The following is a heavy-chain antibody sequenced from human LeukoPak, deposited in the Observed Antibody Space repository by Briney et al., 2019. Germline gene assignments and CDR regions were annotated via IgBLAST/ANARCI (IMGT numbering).Heavy chain of an antibody. CDR1: GYTFTSYG. J-gene: IGHJ4*02. CDR2: ISPYNGNT. Sequence: GASVKVSCKASGYTFTSYGVSWVRQAPGQGLEWMGWISPYNGNTNYAQKLQGRVTMTTDTSTSTAYMELRSLRSDDTAVYYCARAWFGDFPDYWGQGTLVTVSS. D-gene: IGHD3-10*01. CDR3: ARAWFGDFPDY. V-gene: IGHV1-18*01.